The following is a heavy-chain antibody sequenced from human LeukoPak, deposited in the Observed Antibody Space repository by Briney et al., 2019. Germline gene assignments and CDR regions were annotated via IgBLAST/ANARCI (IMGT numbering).Heavy chain of an antibody. Sequence: ASVKVSCKASGYTFTSYYMHWVRQAPGQGLEWMGIINPSGGSTSYAQKFQGRVTMTRDTSTSTLYMELSSLRSEDTAVYYCASDYYDSSGSNRAFDLWGQGTMVTVSS. CDR1: GYTFTSYY. CDR3: ASDYYDSSGSNRAFDL. J-gene: IGHJ3*01. CDR2: INPSGGST. D-gene: IGHD3-22*01. V-gene: IGHV1-46*01.